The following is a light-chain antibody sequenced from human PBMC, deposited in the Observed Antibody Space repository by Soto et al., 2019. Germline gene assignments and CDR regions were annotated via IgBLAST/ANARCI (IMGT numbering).Light chain of an antibody. J-gene: IGKJ5*01. Sequence: DIQMTQSPSSVSASVGDRVTITCRASQGISSWLAWYQRKPGKAPKLLIYAASSLQSGVPSRFSGSGSGTVFTLTISSLQPEDFATYYCQQANRFPITFGQGTRLEIK. CDR1: QGISSW. CDR3: QQANRFPIT. V-gene: IGKV1D-12*01. CDR2: AAS.